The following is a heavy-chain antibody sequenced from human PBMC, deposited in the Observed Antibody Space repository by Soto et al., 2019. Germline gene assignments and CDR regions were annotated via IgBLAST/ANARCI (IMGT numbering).Heavy chain of an antibody. D-gene: IGHD2-15*01. CDR3: ASSIVVVVAANTGGFDP. V-gene: IGHV4-31*03. CDR1: GGSISSGGYY. CDR2: IYYSGST. Sequence: QVQLQESGPGLVKPSQTLSLTCTVSGGSISSGGYYWSWIRQHPGKGLEWSGYIYYSGSTYYNRSLKSRVTISVDTSKNQFSLKLSSVTAADTAVYYCASSIVVVVAANTGGFDPWGQGTLVTVSS. J-gene: IGHJ5*02.